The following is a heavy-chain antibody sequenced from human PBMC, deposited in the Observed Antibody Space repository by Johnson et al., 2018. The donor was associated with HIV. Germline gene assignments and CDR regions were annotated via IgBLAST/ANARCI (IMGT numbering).Heavy chain of an antibody. CDR3: ARPHPGGGGSWWYLGAFDI. CDR2: ISSSGSTI. J-gene: IGHJ3*02. CDR1: GFTFSDYY. Sequence: QVQLVQSGGGLVKPGGSLRLSCAASGFTFSDYYMSWIRQAPGKGLEWVSYISSSGSTIYYADSVKGRFTISRDKAKHSLYLQMNSLRAEDTAVYSCARPHPGGGGSWWYLGAFDIWGQGTMVTVSS. D-gene: IGHD2-15*01. V-gene: IGHV3-11*04.